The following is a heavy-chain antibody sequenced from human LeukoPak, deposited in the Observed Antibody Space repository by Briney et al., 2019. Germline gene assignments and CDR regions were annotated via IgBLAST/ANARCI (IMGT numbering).Heavy chain of an antibody. CDR1: GYTFTSYD. V-gene: IGHV1-8*01. Sequence: ASVRVSCKASGYTFTSYDINWVRQAAGQGLEWMGWMNPNSGNTGYAQTFQGRVTMTRNTSISTAYMELGSLTSEDTAVYYCARDSAMIVVEWFDPWGQGTLVTVSS. J-gene: IGHJ5*02. CDR2: MNPNSGNT. D-gene: IGHD3-22*01. CDR3: ARDSAMIVVEWFDP.